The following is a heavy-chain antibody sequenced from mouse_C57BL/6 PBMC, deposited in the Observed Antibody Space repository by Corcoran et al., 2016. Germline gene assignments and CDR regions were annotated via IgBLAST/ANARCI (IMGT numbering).Heavy chain of an antibody. J-gene: IGHJ1*03. CDR3: ARDHYGYFDV. V-gene: IGHV3-6*01. Sequence: DVQLQESGPGLVEPSQSLSLTCSVTGYSTTSGYYWNWIRQFPGNKLEWMGYISYDGSNNYNPSLKNRISITRDTSKNQFFLKLNSVTTEDTATYYCARDHYGYFDVWGTGTTVTVSS. CDR2: ISYDGSN. CDR1: GYSTTSGYY.